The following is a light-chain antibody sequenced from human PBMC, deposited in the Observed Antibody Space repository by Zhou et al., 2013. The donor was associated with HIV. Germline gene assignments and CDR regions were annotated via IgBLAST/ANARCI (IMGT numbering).Light chain of an antibody. V-gene: IGKV1-39*01. J-gene: IGKJ4*01. CDR1: QSISSY. CDR2: ASS. Sequence: DIQMTQSPSSLSASVGDRVTITCRASQSISSYLNWYQQKPGKAPKLLIYASSTLHSGVPSRFSGSGSGTHFTLTIDSLQPEDFATYFCQQSYSTPPLTFGGGTKVEIK. CDR3: QQSYSTPPLT.